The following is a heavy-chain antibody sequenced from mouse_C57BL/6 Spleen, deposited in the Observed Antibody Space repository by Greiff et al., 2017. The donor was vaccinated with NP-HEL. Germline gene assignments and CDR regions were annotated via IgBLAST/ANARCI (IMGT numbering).Heavy chain of an antibody. J-gene: IGHJ2*01. D-gene: IGHD1-1*01. Sequence: VQLQQSGAELVRPGASVTLSCKASGYTFTDYEMHWVKQTPVHGLEWIGAIDPETGGTAYNQKFKGKAILTADKSSSTAYMALRSLTSEDSAVYYCTRDTTVAGGDWGEGTTLTVSS. CDR1: GYTFTDYE. CDR3: TRDTTVAGGD. V-gene: IGHV1-15*01. CDR2: IDPETGGT.